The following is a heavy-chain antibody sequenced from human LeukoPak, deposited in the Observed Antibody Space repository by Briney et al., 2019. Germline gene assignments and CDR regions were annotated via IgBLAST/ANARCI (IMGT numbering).Heavy chain of an antibody. Sequence: GGSLRLSCAASGFTFSSYAMHWVRQAPGKGLEWVAVISYDGSNKYYADSVKGRFTISRDNSKNTLYLQMNSLRAEDTAVYYCARGAAVAGNYYYYYGMDVWGQGTTVTVSS. CDR1: GFTFSSYA. CDR3: ARGAAVAGNYYYYYGMDV. V-gene: IGHV3-30*01. CDR2: ISYDGSNK. J-gene: IGHJ6*02. D-gene: IGHD6-19*01.